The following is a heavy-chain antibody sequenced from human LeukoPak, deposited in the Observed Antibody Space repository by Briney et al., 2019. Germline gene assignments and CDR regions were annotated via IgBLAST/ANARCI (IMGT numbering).Heavy chain of an antibody. CDR1: GFTFSSSA. CDR3: ARVGWVLRYAFDI. V-gene: IGHV3-30*03. Sequence: GGSLRLSCVASGFTFSSSAFHWVGQAPGKGLDWVALISYDGSNNYYADSVKGRFTISRDNTRGTLYLQMDSLRADDTAVYYCARVGWVLRYAFDIWGQGTMVTVSS. D-gene: IGHD3-16*01. CDR2: ISYDGSNN. J-gene: IGHJ3*02.